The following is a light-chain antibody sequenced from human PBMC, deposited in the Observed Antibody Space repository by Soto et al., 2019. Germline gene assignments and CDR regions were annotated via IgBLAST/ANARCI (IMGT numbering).Light chain of an antibody. CDR3: QYYKDRRT. Sequence: EIVMTQSPATLSVSSGEGATLSCRASQSVSSDLAWYQQKPGQAPRLLIYGASTRATGIPDRFSGSGSGTEFTLTISSLQSEDFAVYYCQYYKDRRTFGQGTKLE. CDR1: QSVSSD. V-gene: IGKV3-15*01. CDR2: GAS. J-gene: IGKJ2*01.